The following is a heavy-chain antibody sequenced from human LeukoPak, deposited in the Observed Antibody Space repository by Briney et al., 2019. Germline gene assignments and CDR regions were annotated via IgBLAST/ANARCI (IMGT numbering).Heavy chain of an antibody. J-gene: IGHJ4*02. V-gene: IGHV4-59*01. CDR2: MYYTGST. CDR1: SASISSYY. D-gene: IGHD6-19*01. CDR3: ARGYSRGRVDY. Sequence: SETLSLTCTVSSASISSYYWTWIWQPPGKGLEWIGYMYYTGSTNYNPSLKSRVTISIDTSKNQFSLWLSSVTAADTAVYYCARGYSRGRVDYWGQGTLVTVSS.